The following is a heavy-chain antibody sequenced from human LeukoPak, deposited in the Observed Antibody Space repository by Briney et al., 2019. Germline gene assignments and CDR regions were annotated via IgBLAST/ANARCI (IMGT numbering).Heavy chain of an antibody. CDR2: ISGSGGST. V-gene: IGHV3-23*01. D-gene: IGHD6-19*01. CDR1: GFTFSSYA. J-gene: IGHJ4*02. CDR3: AQSSGWPRFDY. Sequence: GGSLRLSCAASGFTFSSYAMSWVRQAPGKGLEWVSAISGSGGSTYYADSVKGRFTISRDNSKNTLYLQTNSLRAEDTAVYHCAQSSGWPRFDYWGQGTLVTVSS.